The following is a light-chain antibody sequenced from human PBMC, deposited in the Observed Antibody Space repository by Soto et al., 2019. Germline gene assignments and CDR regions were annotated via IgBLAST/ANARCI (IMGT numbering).Light chain of an antibody. V-gene: IGKV4-1*01. CDR3: QQYFSTPFT. CDR1: QSVLYSSNNKNH. J-gene: IGKJ4*01. CDR2: WAS. Sequence: DIVMTQSPDSLAVSLGERATINCKSSQSVLYSSNNKNHLTWFQQKPGQPPKLLIYWASTRESGVPDRFSGSGSGTDFPLTISSLQAEDVAVYYCQQYFSTPFTFGGGTKVEI.